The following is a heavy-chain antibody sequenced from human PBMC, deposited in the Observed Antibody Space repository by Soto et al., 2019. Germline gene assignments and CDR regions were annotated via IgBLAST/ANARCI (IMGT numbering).Heavy chain of an antibody. CDR3: ARGHELCSSTSCSLAAFDI. J-gene: IGHJ3*02. CDR2: IIPIFGTA. D-gene: IGHD2-2*01. CDR1: GGTFSSYA. V-gene: IGHV1-69*13. Sequence: AASVKVSCKASGGTFSSYAISWVRQAPGQGLEWMGGIIPIFGTANYAQKFQGRVTITADESTSTAYMELSSLRSEDTAVYYCARGHELCSSTSCSLAAFDIWGQGTMVTVSS.